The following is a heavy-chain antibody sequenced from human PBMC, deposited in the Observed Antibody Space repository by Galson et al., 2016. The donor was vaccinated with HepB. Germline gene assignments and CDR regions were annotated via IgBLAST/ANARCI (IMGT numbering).Heavy chain of an antibody. CDR1: GFTFDDHA. CDR3: AKDKSPYASTWIDC. D-gene: IGHD2-2*01. J-gene: IGHJ4*02. Sequence: SLRLSCAASGFTFDDHAMHWVRQAPGKGLEWVSGISWNSLIIVYADSVKGRFTVSRDNAKNSLYLQVNSLRPEDSAFYYCAKDKSPYASTWIDCWGQGTLVTVSP. CDR2: ISWNSLII. V-gene: IGHV3-9*01.